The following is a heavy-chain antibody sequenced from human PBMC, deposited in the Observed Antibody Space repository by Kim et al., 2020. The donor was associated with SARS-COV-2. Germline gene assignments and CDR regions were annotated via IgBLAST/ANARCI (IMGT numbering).Heavy chain of an antibody. V-gene: IGHV1-69*04. J-gene: IGHJ5*02. CDR1: GGTFSSYA. CDR3: ASRYGIAAAGSLVPLDP. CDR2: IIPIFGIA. D-gene: IGHD6-13*01. Sequence: SVKVSCKASGGTFSSYAISWVRQAPGQGLEWMGRIIPIFGIANYAQKFQGRVTITADKSTSTAYMELSSLRSEDTAVYYCASRYGIAAAGSLVPLDPWGQGTLVTVSS.